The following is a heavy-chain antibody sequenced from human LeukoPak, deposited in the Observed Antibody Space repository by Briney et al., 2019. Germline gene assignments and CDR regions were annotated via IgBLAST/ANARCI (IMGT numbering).Heavy chain of an antibody. CDR3: AKGGFFSSFDP. CDR2: VRGSGEST. Sequence: GGSLRLSCAASGFPFRNYAMTWVRQAPGKGLEWVSTVRGSGESTFYADSVKGRFTISRDNSKNTLYLKMSSLRAEATAVYYCAKGGFFSSFDPWGQGNLATVSS. CDR1: GFPFRNYA. V-gene: IGHV3-23*01. D-gene: IGHD3-16*01. J-gene: IGHJ5*02.